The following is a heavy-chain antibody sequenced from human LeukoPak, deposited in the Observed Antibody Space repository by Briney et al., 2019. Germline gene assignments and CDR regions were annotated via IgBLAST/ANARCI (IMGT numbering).Heavy chain of an antibody. Sequence: GGSLRLSCTAPGFTFGEYGMSWVREAPGKGLEWVGFIRSKGHGGTTEYAASVKGRFTTSRDDSISIAYLQLNSLKTEDTAVYYCTLPMIVVARSHFDYWGEGTLVTVSS. CDR2: IRSKGHGGTT. D-gene: IGHD3-22*01. CDR1: GFTFGEYG. J-gene: IGHJ4*02. CDR3: TLPMIVVARSHFDY. V-gene: IGHV3-49*04.